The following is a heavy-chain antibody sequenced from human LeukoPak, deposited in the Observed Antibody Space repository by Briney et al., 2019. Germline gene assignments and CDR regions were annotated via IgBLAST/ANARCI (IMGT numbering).Heavy chain of an antibody. J-gene: IGHJ4*02. D-gene: IGHD3-3*01. CDR2: IYYSGST. Sequence: PSETLSLTCTVSGGSISIYYWSWIRQPPGKGLEWVGYIYYSGSTNYNPSLKSRVTISVDTSKNQFSLKLSSVTAADTAVYYCARSPDYDFWSGQPYYFDYWGQGTLVTVSS. CDR3: ARSPDYDFWSGQPYYFDY. V-gene: IGHV4-59*08. CDR1: GGSISIYY.